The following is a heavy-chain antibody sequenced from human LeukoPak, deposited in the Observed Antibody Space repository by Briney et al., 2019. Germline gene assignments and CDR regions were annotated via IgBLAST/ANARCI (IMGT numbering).Heavy chain of an antibody. J-gene: IGHJ4*02. CDR3: ASGSLWSGILEY. CDR2: IRSKAYGCTT. CDR1: GFTFGDYA. Sequence: GGSLRLSCTASGFTFGDYAMSWVRQAPGKGVEWVGFIRSKAYGCTTEYAACVKGRLTIAREDDKRDAYLQMNSLKTEDTAVYYCASGSLWSGILEYWGQGTLVIVSS. V-gene: IGHV3-49*04. D-gene: IGHD3-3*01.